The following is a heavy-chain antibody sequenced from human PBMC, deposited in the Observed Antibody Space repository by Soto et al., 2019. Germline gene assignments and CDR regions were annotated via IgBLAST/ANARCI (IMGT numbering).Heavy chain of an antibody. CDR2: IYYSGST. J-gene: IGHJ5*02. V-gene: IGHV4-59*01. CDR3: AREYYYDSSGYVNWFDP. D-gene: IGHD3-22*01. CDR1: GGSISSYY. Sequence: SETLSLTCTVSGGSISSYYWSWIRQPPGKGLERIGYIYYSGSTNYNPSLKSRVTISVDTSKNQFSLKLSSVTAADTAVYYCAREYYYDSSGYVNWFDPWGQGTLVTVSS.